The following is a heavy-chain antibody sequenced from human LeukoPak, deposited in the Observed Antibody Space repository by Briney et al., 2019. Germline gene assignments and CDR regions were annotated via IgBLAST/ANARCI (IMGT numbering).Heavy chain of an antibody. Sequence: SSETLSLTCTVSGGSISSYYWSWIRQPPGKGLEWIGYIYYSGSTNYNPSLKSRVTISVDTSKNQFSLKLSSVTAADTAVYYCARQGVVVVAATPYWYFDLWGRGTLVTVSS. J-gene: IGHJ2*01. V-gene: IGHV4-59*08. CDR3: ARQGVVVVAATPYWYFDL. D-gene: IGHD2-15*01. CDR2: IYYSGST. CDR1: GGSISSYY.